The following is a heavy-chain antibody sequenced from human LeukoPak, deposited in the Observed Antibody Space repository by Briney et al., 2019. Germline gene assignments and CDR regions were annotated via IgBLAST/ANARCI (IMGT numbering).Heavy chain of an antibody. D-gene: IGHD6-13*01. V-gene: IGHV3-66*01. CDR1: GFTVSSSY. Sequence: GGSLRLSCAASGFTVSSSYMSWVRQAPGKGLEWVSIISSAGTTYYADSVKGRFTISRDNSKNSVYLQVNSLRDEDTAVYYCARDLEAANTYYFDYWGQGTMVTVSS. J-gene: IGHJ4*02. CDR2: ISSAGTT. CDR3: ARDLEAANTYYFDY.